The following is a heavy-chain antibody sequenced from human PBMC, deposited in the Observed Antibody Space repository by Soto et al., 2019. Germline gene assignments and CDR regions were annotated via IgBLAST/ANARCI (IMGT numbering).Heavy chain of an antibody. D-gene: IGHD6-19*01. J-gene: IGHJ4*02. CDR3: ASRPGQFAGGGCSIWKPNVDY. V-gene: IGHV4-39*01. Sequence: QLQLQESGPGLVKPSETLSLTCTVSGGYISSSSYYWGWIRQPPGKGLDWIGSIYSTGSTCYNPPLGSPLNISIDASKNQLSLDLGSLSASDTAMYYCASRPGQFAGGGCSIWKPNVDYWGQGTLVTVSS. CDR2: IYSTGST. CDR1: GGYISSSSYY.